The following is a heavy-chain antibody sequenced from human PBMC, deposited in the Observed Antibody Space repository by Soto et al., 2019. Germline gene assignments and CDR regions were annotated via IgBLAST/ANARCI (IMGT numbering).Heavy chain of an antibody. CDR2: IYHTGSA. Sequence: SETLSLTCTVSGGSISSGGYYWSWIRQHPGKGLEWIGSIYHTGSAYYNPSLKSRVTIFVDTSKNQFSLKLTSVTAADTALYYCARDYFDSSDYTTNWFDPWGQGALVTVSS. D-gene: IGHD3-22*01. J-gene: IGHJ5*02. CDR3: ARDYFDSSDYTTNWFDP. CDR1: GGSISSGGYY. V-gene: IGHV4-39*01.